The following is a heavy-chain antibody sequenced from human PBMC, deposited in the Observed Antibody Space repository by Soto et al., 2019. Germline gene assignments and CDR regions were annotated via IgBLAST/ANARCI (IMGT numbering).Heavy chain of an antibody. V-gene: IGHV3-30*18. D-gene: IGHD6-19*01. CDR2: IAYDGTNE. CDR3: AKDIKQWLLPSYFDY. CDR1: GFTFRDYG. J-gene: IGHJ4*02. Sequence: QVQMVESGGGVVQPGRSLRLSCAASGFTFRDYGMHWVRQAPGKGLEWVALIAYDGTNEYYADSVKGRFTISRDNSKNTLYLQMNSLRAEDTAIYYCAKDIKQWLLPSYFDYWGQGVLVTVSS.